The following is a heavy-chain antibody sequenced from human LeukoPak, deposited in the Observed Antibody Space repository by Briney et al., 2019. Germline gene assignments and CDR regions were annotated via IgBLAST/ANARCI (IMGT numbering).Heavy chain of an antibody. CDR2: ISFDGSNQ. CDR1: GFTFSSFG. Sequence: GRSLRLSCAASGFTFSSFGMHWVRQAPGQGLEWVAVISFDGSNQYYADSAKGRFTIYRDNFKNTVYLQMNSLRAEETAVYYCAKSHPPTVTTEEGEYLQHWGQGTLVTVSS. J-gene: IGHJ1*01. D-gene: IGHD4-17*01. V-gene: IGHV3-30*18. CDR3: AKSHPPTVTTEEGEYLQH.